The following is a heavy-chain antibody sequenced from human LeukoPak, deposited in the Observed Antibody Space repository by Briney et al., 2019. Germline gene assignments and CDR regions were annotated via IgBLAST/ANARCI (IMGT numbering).Heavy chain of an antibody. V-gene: IGHV1-2*06. J-gene: IGHJ4*02. CDR2: INPNSGGT. Sequence: GASVKVSCKASGYTFTGYYMHWVRQAPGQGLEWMGRINPNSGGTNYAQKFQGRVTMTRDTSISTVYMELSRLRSDDTAVYYCATMIGGYYIDPAIDYWGQGTLVTVSS. D-gene: IGHD3-3*01. CDR3: ATMIGGYYIDPAIDY. CDR1: GYTFTGYY.